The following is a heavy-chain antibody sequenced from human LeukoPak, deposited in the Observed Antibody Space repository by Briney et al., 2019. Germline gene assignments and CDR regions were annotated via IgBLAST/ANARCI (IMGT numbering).Heavy chain of an antibody. CDR1: GGSISSYY. V-gene: IGHV4-59*08. D-gene: IGHD3-9*01. J-gene: IGHJ4*02. CDR2: IYYSGST. Sequence: SETLSLTCTVSGGSISSYYWSWIRQPPGKGLEWIGYIYYSGSTNYNPSLKSRVTISVDTSKNQFSLKLSSVIAADTAVYCCARTDILTGYYFDYWGQGTLVTVSS. CDR3: ARTDILTGYYFDY.